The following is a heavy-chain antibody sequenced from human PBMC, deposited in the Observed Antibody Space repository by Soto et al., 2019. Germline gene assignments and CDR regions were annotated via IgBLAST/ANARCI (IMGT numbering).Heavy chain of an antibody. Sequence: ASVKVSCKASGYTFTTYAMHWVRQAPGQRLEWMGWINAGNGNTKYSQKFQGRVTISRDTSASTAYMELGSLKSEDTAVYYCAREVDSSGYSPADYWGQGTLVTVPQ. J-gene: IGHJ4*02. CDR2: INAGNGNT. V-gene: IGHV1-3*01. D-gene: IGHD3-22*01. CDR1: GYTFTTYA. CDR3: AREVDSSGYSPADY.